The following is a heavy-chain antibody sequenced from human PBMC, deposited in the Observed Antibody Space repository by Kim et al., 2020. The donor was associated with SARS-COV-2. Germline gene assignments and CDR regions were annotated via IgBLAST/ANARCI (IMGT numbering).Heavy chain of an antibody. Sequence: SETLSLTCTVSGGSISSSSYYWGWIRQPPGKGLEWIGSFYYGGSTYSNPSLKSRVTISVDTSKSQFSLRLSSVTAADTAVYYCARHGGLVYEAPDIWGQGTMVTVSS. CDR3: ARHGGLVYEAPDI. CDR1: GGSISSSSYY. D-gene: IGHD3-16*01. CDR2: FYYGGST. V-gene: IGHV4-39*01. J-gene: IGHJ3*02.